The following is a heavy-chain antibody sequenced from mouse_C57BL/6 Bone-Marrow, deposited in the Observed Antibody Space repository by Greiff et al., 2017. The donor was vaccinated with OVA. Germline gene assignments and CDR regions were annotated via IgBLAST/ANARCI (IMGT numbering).Heavy chain of an antibody. Sequence: EVQRVESGPSLVRPSQTLSLTCTVTGFSINSDCYWIWIRQFPGNKLEYIGYTFYSGITYYNPSLESRTYITRDTSKNQFSLKLSSVTTEDTATYYCARREDYGSSYGFAYWGQGTLVTVSA. CDR2: TFYSGIT. CDR1: GFSINSDCY. V-gene: IGHV3-3*01. D-gene: IGHD1-1*01. CDR3: ARREDYGSSYGFAY. J-gene: IGHJ3*01.